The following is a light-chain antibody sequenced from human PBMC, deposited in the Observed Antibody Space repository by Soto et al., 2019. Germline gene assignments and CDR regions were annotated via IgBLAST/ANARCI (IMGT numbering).Light chain of an antibody. CDR1: QGISSY. CDR2: AAS. Sequence: DIQLTQSPSFLSASVGDRVTITCLASQGISSYLAWYQQKPGKAPKLLIYAASTLQSGVPSRFSGSGSGTEFTLTISSLQPEEFATYYCQQLNSYPYTFGQGTKLEIK. V-gene: IGKV1-9*01. CDR3: QQLNSYPYT. J-gene: IGKJ2*01.